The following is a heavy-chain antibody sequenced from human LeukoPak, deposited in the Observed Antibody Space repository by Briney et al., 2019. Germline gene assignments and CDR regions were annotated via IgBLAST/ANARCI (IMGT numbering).Heavy chain of an antibody. V-gene: IGHV3-23*01. CDR2: ISGSCGST. J-gene: IGHJ4*02. D-gene: IGHD3-10*01. Sequence: PGGSLRLSCAASGFTFSSYAMSWVRQAPGKGPEWVSAISGSCGSTYYADSVKGRFTISRDNSKNTLFLKMNSLRTDDTAVYYCARGPDSYGSGTYYHYFDYWGQGTLATVSS. CDR3: ARGPDSYGSGTYYHYFDY. CDR1: GFTFSSYA.